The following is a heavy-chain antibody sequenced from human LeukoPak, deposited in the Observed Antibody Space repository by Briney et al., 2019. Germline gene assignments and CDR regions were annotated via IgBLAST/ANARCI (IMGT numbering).Heavy chain of an antibody. Sequence: PGGSLRLSCAASGFTFSTYAMSWVRQAAGKGLEWVSLISGSGGGTYYADSVKGRFTISRDNSKNTLYLQMNSLRAEDTAVYYCAKDRYYGSGSYPADFDYWGQGTLVTVSS. CDR1: GFTFSTYA. CDR2: ISGSGGGT. J-gene: IGHJ4*02. CDR3: AKDRYYGSGSYPADFDY. V-gene: IGHV3-23*01. D-gene: IGHD3-10*01.